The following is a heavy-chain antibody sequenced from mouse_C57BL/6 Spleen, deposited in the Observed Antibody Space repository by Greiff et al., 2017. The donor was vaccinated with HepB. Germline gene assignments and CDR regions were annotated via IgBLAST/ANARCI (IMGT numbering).Heavy chain of an antibody. D-gene: IGHD1-1*01. J-gene: IGHJ1*03. CDR2: IHPNSGST. Sequence: QVQLQQPGAELVKPGASVKLSCKASGYTFTSYWMHWVKQRPGQGLEWIGMIHPNSGSTNYNEKFKSKATLTVDKSSSTAYMQLSSLTSEDSAVYYCARLDYYGSSWYFDVWGTGTTVTVSS. CDR1: GYTFTSYW. CDR3: ARLDYYGSSWYFDV. V-gene: IGHV1-64*01.